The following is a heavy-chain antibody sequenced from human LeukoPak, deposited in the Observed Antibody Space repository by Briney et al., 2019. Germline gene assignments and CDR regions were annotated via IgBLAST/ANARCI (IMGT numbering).Heavy chain of an antibody. D-gene: IGHD1-26*01. CDR1: GXTFNGHW. CDR2: IRSDGSIT. Sequence: PWGSLKLSCSASGXTFNGHWMHWVRQAPGKGVAWVSVIRSDGSITTYADSVKGRFTISRDTAKNTLYLQMNSLRAEDTAVYYCARDGRSGNFDKWGQGTLVSVSS. J-gene: IGHJ4*02. V-gene: IGHV3-74*01. CDR3: ARDGRSGNFDK.